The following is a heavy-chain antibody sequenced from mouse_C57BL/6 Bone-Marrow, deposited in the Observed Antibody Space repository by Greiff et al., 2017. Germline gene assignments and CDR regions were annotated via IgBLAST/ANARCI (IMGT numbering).Heavy chain of an antibody. CDR1: GYTFTSYW. CDR2: INPSNGGT. Sequence: QVQLKQPGTELVKPGASVKLSCKASGYTFTSYWMPWVKQRPGQGLEWIGNINPSNGGTNYNEKFKSKATLTVDKSSSPAYLQLSSLTSEHAAVSEWARSGGWRQRGYLEDGGTGTTVNVSS. CDR3: ARSGGWRQRGYLED. J-gene: IGHJ1*03. V-gene: IGHV1-53*01. D-gene: IGHD2-3*01.